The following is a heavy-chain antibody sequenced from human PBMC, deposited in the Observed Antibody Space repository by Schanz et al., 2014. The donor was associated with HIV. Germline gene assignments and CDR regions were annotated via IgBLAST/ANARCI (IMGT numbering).Heavy chain of an antibody. Sequence: QVQLVQSGAEVKKPGSSVKVSCKASGGTFSSFAISWVRQAPGQGLEWMGGIIPMFGSANYAQKFLGRVTISADESTSTGYMDLSNLRSDDTAVYYCATCLITIGCSSWGQGTLVTVSS. CDR3: ATCLITIGCSS. V-gene: IGHV1-69*01. D-gene: IGHD1-1*01. J-gene: IGHJ5*02. CDR2: IIPMFGSA. CDR1: GGTFSSFA.